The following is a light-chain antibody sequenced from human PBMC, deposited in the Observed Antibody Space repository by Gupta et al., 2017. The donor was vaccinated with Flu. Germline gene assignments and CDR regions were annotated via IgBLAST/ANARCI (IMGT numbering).Light chain of an antibody. CDR2: EVS. CDR3: NSYTKSSTWV. V-gene: IGLV2-14*01. J-gene: IGLJ3*02. Sequence: TISDVGAYHYVSWYQQYPGNAPQLVIYEVSHRPSGISNRFSGSKSGNTASLTISGLQAEDEACYYFNSYTKSSTWVFGGGTQLTVL. CDR1: ISDVGAYHY.